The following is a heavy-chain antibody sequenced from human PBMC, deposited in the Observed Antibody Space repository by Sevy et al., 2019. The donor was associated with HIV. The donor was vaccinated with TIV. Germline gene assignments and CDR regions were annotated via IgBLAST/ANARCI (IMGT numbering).Heavy chain of an antibody. CDR1: GFTFSYSG. V-gene: IGHV3-30*02. J-gene: IGHJ4*02. D-gene: IGHD6-13*01. CDR3: AKNTAAVGTGGFDY. Sequence: GGSLRLSCTTSGFTFSYSGMHWVRQAPGKGLEWVTFIQYDGRNTHYADSVKGRFTISRDNSKNTLYLQMNSLRGDDTAVYYCAKNTAAVGTGGFDYWGRGALVTVSS. CDR2: IQYDGRNT.